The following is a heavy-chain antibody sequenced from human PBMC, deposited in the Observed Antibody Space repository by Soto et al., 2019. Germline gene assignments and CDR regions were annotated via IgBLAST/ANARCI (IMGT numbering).Heavy chain of an antibody. J-gene: IGHJ2*01. CDR2: IYFAGTT. Sequence: SETLSLTCTVSNGSISPNYWSWIRQPPGKGLEWIGYIYFAGTTTYNPSLKSRVTISLDASKNRFSLRLTSVTAADTAVYYCAKEDRYYDSSGYSTRYFDLWGRGTLVTVSS. V-gene: IGHV4-59*12. CDR3: AKEDRYYDSSGYSTRYFDL. D-gene: IGHD3-22*01. CDR1: NGSISPNY.